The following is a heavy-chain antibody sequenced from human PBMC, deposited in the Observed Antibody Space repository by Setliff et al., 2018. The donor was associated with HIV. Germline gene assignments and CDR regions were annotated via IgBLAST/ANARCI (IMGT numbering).Heavy chain of an antibody. CDR3: ARDSGGYNYGFAVGSFDY. CDR2: VYYTGST. CDR1: GGSISSGGYY. D-gene: IGHD5-18*01. J-gene: IGHJ4*02. V-gene: IGHV4-61*08. Sequence: SETLSLTCTVSGGSISSGGYYWSWIRQHPGKGLEWIGNVYYTGSTNYNPSLKSRITISIDTSKSQFSLKLTSVAAADTAVYYCARDSGGYNYGFAVGSFDYWGQGALVTVSS.